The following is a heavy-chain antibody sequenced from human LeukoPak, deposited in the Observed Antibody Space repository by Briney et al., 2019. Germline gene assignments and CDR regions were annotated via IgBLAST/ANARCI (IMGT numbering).Heavy chain of an antibody. J-gene: IGHJ6*03. CDR2: IYLGGST. CDR3: ARLPVRGVINRYYYYMDV. D-gene: IGHD3-10*01. Sequence: SETLSLTCTVSGDSISSGSYFWSWIRQSAGKGLEWIGRIYLGGSTNYNPSLKSRVTISVDTSKNQFSLKLSSVTAADTAVYYCARLPVRGVINRYYYYMDVWGKGTTVTISS. V-gene: IGHV4-61*02. CDR1: GDSISSGSYF.